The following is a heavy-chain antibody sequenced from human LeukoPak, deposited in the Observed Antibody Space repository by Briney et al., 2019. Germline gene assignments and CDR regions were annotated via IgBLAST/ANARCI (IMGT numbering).Heavy chain of an antibody. J-gene: IGHJ4*02. CDR3: ASEKYYYDSSGYYDY. Sequence: SVKVSCKASGGTFSSYAIIWVRQAPGQGLEWMGGIIPIFGTANYAQKFQGRVTITTDESTSTAYMELSSLRSEDTAVYYCASEKYYYDSSGYYDYWGQGTLVTVSS. D-gene: IGHD3-22*01. CDR2: IIPIFGTA. V-gene: IGHV1-69*05. CDR1: GGTFSSYA.